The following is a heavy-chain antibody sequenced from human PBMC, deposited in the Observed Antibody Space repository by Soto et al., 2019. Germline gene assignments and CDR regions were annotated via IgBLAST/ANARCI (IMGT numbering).Heavy chain of an antibody. CDR1: GGSISSSSYY. V-gene: IGHV4-39*01. J-gene: IGHJ3*02. CDR2: IYYSGST. D-gene: IGHD3-3*01. Sequence: SETLSLTCTVSGGSISSSSYYWGWIRQPPGKGLEWIGSIYYSGSTYYNPSLKSRVTISVDTSKNQFSLKLRSVTAADTAVYYCASSYYYDFWPHAFDIWGQGTMVTVSS. CDR3: ASSYYYDFWPHAFDI.